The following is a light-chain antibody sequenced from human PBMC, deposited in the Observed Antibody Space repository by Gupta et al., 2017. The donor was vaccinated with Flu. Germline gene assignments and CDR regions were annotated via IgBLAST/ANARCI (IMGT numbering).Light chain of an antibody. CDR2: DTS. CDR1: TGAVTSGHY. V-gene: IGLV7-46*01. CDR3: LLSYSGARV. Sequence: QAVVTQEPSLTVSPGGTVTLTCGSSTGAVTSGHYPYWFQQKPGQAPRTQIYDTSNKHSWTPARVSGSLLGGKAALSLSGAQPEDEAEYYCLLSYSGARVFGGGTKLTVL. J-gene: IGLJ3*02.